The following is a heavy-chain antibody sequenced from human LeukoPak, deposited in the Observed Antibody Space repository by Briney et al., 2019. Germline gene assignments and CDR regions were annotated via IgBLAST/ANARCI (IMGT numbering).Heavy chain of an antibody. CDR2: ISGNGGGT. CDR1: GITFSSYA. J-gene: IGHJ4*02. V-gene: IGHV3-23*01. Sequence: GGSLRLSCAASGITFSSYAMSWVRQAPGKGLGWVSGISGNGGGTYYADSVKGRFTISRDNSKNTLYLQINSLRAEDTAVYYCAKSFGYSRSWFDYWGQGTLVTVSS. D-gene: IGHD6-13*01. CDR3: AKSFGYSRSWFDY.